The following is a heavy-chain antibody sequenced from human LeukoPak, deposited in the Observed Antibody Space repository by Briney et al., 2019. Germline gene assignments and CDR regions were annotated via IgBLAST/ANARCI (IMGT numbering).Heavy chain of an antibody. V-gene: IGHV1-3*01. CDR2: INAGNGNT. CDR3: ARVRWELPELDY. J-gene: IGHJ4*02. D-gene: IGHD1-26*01. Sequence: ASVKVSCKAPGYTFTSYTLHWVRQAPGQRLEWMGRINAGNGNTKYSQKFQGRVTITRDTSASTAYMEVSSLRSEDTAVYYCARVRWELPELDYWGQGTLVTVSS. CDR1: GYTFTSYT.